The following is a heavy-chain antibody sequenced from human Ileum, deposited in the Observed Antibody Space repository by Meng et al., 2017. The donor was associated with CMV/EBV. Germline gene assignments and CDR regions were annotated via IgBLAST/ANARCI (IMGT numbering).Heavy chain of an antibody. CDR2: IHDSGST. CDR3: ARVWGIAVRPLDY. CDR1: GDSISSGHYY. D-gene: IGHD6-6*01. Sequence: QLQASRHGLVTPSQTLSLTCTVSGDSISSGHYYGSWIRQTPGKGLEWIGHIHDSGSTYYNPSLQSRVTISVDTSKIQFSLKLSSVTAADTAVYYCARVWGIAVRPLDYWGQGTLVTVSS. J-gene: IGHJ4*02. V-gene: IGHV4-30-4*01.